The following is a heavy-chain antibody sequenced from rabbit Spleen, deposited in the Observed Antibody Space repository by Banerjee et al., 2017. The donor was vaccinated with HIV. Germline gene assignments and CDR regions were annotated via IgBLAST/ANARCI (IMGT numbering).Heavy chain of an antibody. J-gene: IGHJ4*01. CDR2: IYAGSSGFI. CDR1: GFSFSTSYY. D-gene: IGHD6-1*01. Sequence: QSLEESGGDMVKPGASLTLTCRASGFSFSTSYYMCWVRQAPGKGLEWIACIYAGSSGFIYYATWAKGRFTISKTSSTTVTLQMTSLTAADTATYFCARDDYYTYADADYTHVYPPVFNLWGPGTLVTVS. CDR3: ARDDYYTYADADYTHVYPPVFNL. V-gene: IGHV1S40*01.